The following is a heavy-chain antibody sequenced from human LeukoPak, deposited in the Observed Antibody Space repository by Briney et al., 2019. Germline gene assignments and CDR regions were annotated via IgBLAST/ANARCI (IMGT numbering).Heavy chain of an antibody. CDR1: GFTFSSYA. V-gene: IGHV3-48*04. Sequence: PGGSLRLSCAASGFTFSSYAMSWVRQAPGKGLEWVSYISSSGSTIYYADSVKGRFTISRDNAKNSLYLQMNSLRAEDTAVYYCARGRHYYYDSSGYYYYWGQGTLVTVSS. J-gene: IGHJ4*02. D-gene: IGHD3-22*01. CDR2: ISSSGSTI. CDR3: ARGRHYYYDSSGYYYY.